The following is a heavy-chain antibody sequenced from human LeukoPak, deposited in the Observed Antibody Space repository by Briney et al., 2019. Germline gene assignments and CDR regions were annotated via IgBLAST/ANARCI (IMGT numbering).Heavy chain of an antibody. D-gene: IGHD3-10*01. V-gene: IGHV3-30*18. CDR2: VSYDGSNK. CDR3: AKDSYYGSGSYFYFDY. CDR1: GFTFSSYG. Sequence: PGGSLRLSCAASGFTFSSYGMHWVRQAPGKGLEWVAVVSYDGSNKYYADSVKGRFTISRDNSKNTLYLQMNSLRPEDTAVYYCAKDSYYGSGSYFYFDYRGQGTLVTVSS. J-gene: IGHJ4*02.